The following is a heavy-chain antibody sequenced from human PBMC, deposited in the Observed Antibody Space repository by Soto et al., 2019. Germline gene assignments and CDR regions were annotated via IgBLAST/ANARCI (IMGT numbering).Heavy chain of an antibody. CDR2: IIPIFGTA. V-gene: IGHV1-69*01. J-gene: IGHJ2*01. Sequence: QVQLVQSGAEVKKPGSSVKVSCKASGGTFSSYAISWVRQAPGQGLEWMGGIIPIFGTANYAQKFQGRVTITADESTSTAYMGLSSLRSEDTAVYYCARSGGIAARLAPNPNWYFDLWGRGTLVTVSS. D-gene: IGHD6-6*01. CDR1: GGTFSSYA. CDR3: ARSGGIAARLAPNPNWYFDL.